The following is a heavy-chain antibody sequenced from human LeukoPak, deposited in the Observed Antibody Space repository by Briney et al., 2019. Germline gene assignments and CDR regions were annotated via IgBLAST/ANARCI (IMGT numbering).Heavy chain of an antibody. CDR3: ARGLYGWLNYFDS. J-gene: IGHJ4*02. V-gene: IGHV4-59*01. CDR2: IYYSGST. D-gene: IGHD6-19*01. CDR1: GGFMSSYY. Sequence: SETLSLTCTVSGGFMSSYYRSSIRQPPGKGLEWIGYIYYSGSTNYNPSLKSRVTISVDTSKNQFSLKLSSVTAADTAVYYCARGLYGWLNYFDSWGQGNLVTVSS.